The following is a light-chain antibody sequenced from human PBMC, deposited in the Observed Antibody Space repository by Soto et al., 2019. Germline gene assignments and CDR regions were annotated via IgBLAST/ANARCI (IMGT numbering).Light chain of an antibody. Sequence: QSALTQPASVSGSPGQSITISCTGTSSYVGGYNYVSWYQLHPGKAPKLMVYEVSNRPPGVSNRFSGSKSGNTASLTISGLQAEDEADYYCSSYTSSTAYVFGTGTKVTVL. CDR1: SSYVGGYNY. V-gene: IGLV2-14*01. J-gene: IGLJ1*01. CDR3: SSYTSSTAYV. CDR2: EVS.